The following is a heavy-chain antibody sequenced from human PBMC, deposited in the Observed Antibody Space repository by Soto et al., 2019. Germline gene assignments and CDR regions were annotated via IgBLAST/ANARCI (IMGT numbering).Heavy chain of an antibody. V-gene: IGHV4-59*01. CDR1: GGSISSYY. CDR2: IYYSGST. CDR3: ARVGAGEPYDAFDI. Sequence: PSETLSLTCTVSGGSISSYYWSWIRQLPGKGLEWIGYIYYSGSTNYNPSLKSRVTISVDTSKNQFSLKLSSVTAADTAVYYCARVGAGEPYDAFDIWGQGTMVTVSS. J-gene: IGHJ3*02. D-gene: IGHD3-16*01.